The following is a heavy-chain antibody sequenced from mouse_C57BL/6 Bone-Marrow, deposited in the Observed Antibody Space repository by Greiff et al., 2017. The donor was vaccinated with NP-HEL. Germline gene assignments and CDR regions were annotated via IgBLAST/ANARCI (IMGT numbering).Heavy chain of an antibody. CDR1: GYTFTSYW. V-gene: IGHV1-50*01. J-gene: IGHJ2*01. CDR2: IDPSDSYT. CDR3: ARSVVATSDY. D-gene: IGHD1-1*01. Sequence: VQLQQPGAELVKPGASVKLSCKASGYTFTSYWMQWVKQRPGQGLEWIGEIDPSDSYTNYNQKFKGKATLTVDTSSSTAYMQLSSLTSEDSAVHYCARSVVATSDYWGQGTTLTVSS.